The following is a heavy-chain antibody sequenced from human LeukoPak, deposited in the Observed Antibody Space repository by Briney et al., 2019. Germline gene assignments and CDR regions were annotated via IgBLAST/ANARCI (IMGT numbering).Heavy chain of an antibody. J-gene: IGHJ4*02. CDR1: GYTFTSYY. D-gene: IGHD7-27*01. CDR2: INPSGGST. Sequence: VASVKVSCKASGYTFTSYYMHWVRQAPGQGLEWMGIINPSGGSTNYAQKFQGRVTMTRDTSTSTVYMELSSLRSEDTAVYYCARDPELGTVNYYFDYWGQGTLVTVSS. V-gene: IGHV1-46*01. CDR3: ARDPELGTVNYYFDY.